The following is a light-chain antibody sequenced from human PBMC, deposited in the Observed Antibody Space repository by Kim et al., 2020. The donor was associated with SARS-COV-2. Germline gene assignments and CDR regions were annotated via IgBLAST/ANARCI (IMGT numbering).Light chain of an antibody. V-gene: IGLV3-1*01. CDR1: KLGDKY. Sequence: VSVSPGQTASITCSGDKLGDKYACWYQQKPGQSPVLVIYRDTERRSGIPERFSGSNSGNTATLTISGTQPMDEADYYCQAWDISTVFGGGTQLTVL. CDR3: QAWDISTV. CDR2: RDT. J-gene: IGLJ3*02.